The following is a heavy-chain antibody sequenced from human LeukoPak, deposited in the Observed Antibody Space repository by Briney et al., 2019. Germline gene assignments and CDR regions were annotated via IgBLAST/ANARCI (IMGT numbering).Heavy chain of an antibody. J-gene: IGHJ4*02. CDR2: ISTSGGTI. CDR3: ARDPVASGGGVVDY. D-gene: IGHD3-3*01. V-gene: IGHV3-48*03. Sequence: GGSLRLSCAASGFLFSSYEMNWVRQAPGKGLEWVSYISTSGGTIYYADSVKGRFTISRDNAKNSLYLQMNSLRAEDTALYYCARDPVASGGGVVDYWGQGTLVTVSS. CDR1: GFLFSSYE.